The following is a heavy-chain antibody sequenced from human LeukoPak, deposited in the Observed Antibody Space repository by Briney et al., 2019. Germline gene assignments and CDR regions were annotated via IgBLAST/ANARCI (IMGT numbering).Heavy chain of an antibody. CDR3: ARVYCSGGSCPERGMDV. D-gene: IGHD2-15*01. CDR1: DGSFSGSY. J-gene: IGHJ6*04. V-gene: IGHV4-34*01. CDR2: INHSGST. Sequence: SETLSLTCAVYDGSFSGSYWSWIRQPPGKGLEWIGEINHSGSTNYNSSLKSRVTISVDTSKNQFSLKLSSVTAADTAVYYRARVYCSGGSCPERGMDVWGKGTTVTVSS.